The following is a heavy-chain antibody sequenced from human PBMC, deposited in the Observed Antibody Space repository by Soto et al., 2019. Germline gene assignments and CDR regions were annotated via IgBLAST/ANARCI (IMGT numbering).Heavy chain of an antibody. J-gene: IGHJ4*02. D-gene: IGHD2-21*01. Sequence: ASVKVSCKASGYTFTSCAMHWVRQSPGQRLEWMGWINAGNGNTKYSQNFQGRVTITRDTSASTAYMELSSLRSEDTAVYYCARAGQNCGGGYTTFHFAFWGKGTLVPVS. CDR1: GYTFTSCA. CDR3: ARAGQNCGGGYTTFHFAF. CDR2: INAGNGNT. V-gene: IGHV1-3*01.